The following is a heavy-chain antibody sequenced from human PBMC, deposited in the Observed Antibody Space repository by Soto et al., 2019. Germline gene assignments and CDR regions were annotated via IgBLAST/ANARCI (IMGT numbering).Heavy chain of an antibody. CDR3: AKWGDIVALDP. Sequence: GGSLRLSCAASGFTFSSYAMSWVRQDPGKGLEWVSGISDSGDNTYYADPVKGRFTISRDNSKNTLYLQMNSLRAEDTAIYYCAKWGDIVALDPWGQGTLVTVSS. CDR1: GFTFSSYA. V-gene: IGHV3-23*01. D-gene: IGHD6-6*01. CDR2: ISDSGDNT. J-gene: IGHJ5*02.